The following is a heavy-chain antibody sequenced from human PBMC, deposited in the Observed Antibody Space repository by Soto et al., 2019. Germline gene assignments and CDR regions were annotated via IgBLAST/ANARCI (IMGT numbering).Heavy chain of an antibody. CDR3: ARGPRSSWYNWFNP. J-gene: IGHJ5*02. CDR2: INHSGST. Sequence: SETLSLTCAVYGGSFSGYYWSWIRQPPGKGLEWIGEINHSGSTNYNPSLKSRVTISVDTSKNQFSLKLSSVTAADTAVYYCARGPRSSWYNWFNPWGQGTLVTVSS. D-gene: IGHD6-13*01. V-gene: IGHV4-34*01. CDR1: GGSFSGYY.